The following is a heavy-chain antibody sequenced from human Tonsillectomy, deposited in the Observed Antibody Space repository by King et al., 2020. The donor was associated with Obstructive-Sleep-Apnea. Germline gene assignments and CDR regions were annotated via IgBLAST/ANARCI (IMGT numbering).Heavy chain of an antibody. CDR1: GFTFDDYA. Sequence: VQLVESGGGLAQPGRSLRLSCAASGFTFDDYAMNWVRQAPGKGLDWVSGISWIIGFSGYADSVQGRFTISSDNAKNSLYLQMNSLRVEDTALYYCAKDIERYVDWFSPGFDPWGQGTLVIVSS. CDR3: AKDIERYVDWFSPGFDP. CDR2: ISWIIGFS. D-gene: IGHD3-9*01. J-gene: IGHJ5*02. V-gene: IGHV3-9*01.